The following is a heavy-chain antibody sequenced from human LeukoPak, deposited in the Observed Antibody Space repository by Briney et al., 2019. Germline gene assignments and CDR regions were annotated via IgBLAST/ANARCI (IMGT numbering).Heavy chain of an antibody. J-gene: IGHJ5*02. CDR3: ARGTRYCSGAGCQNWFDP. CDR1: GGSISSSSYY. CDR2: IYYSGST. V-gene: IGHV4-39*07. Sequence: SETLSLTCTVSGGSISSSSYYWGWIRQPPGKGLEWIGSIYYSGSTYYNPSLKSLVTISVDTSKNQFSLKLSSVTAADTAVYYCARGTRYCSGAGCQNWFDPWGQGTLVTVSS. D-gene: IGHD2-15*01.